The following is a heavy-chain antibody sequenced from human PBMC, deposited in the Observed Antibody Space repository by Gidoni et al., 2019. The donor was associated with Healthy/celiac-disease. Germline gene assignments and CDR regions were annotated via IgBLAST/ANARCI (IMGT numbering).Heavy chain of an antibody. J-gene: IGHJ6*02. CDR1: GFTFSSHA. CDR3: AKDQYKSRSSSCVHPRGMDV. D-gene: IGHD6-13*01. Sequence: EVQLLESGGGLVHPGGSLRLSCAASGFTFSSHALSWVRQAPGKGLEWVSAISGSGGSTYYADAVKGRFTISRDNSKNTLYLQMNSLRAEDTAVYYCAKDQYKSRSSSCVHPRGMDVWGQGTTVTVSS. V-gene: IGHV3-23*01. CDR2: ISGSGGST.